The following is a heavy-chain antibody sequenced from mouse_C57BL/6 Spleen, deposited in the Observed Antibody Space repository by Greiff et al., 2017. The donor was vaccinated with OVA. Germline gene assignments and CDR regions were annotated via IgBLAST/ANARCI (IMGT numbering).Heavy chain of an antibody. CDR3: ARADYSSNYAVY. V-gene: IGHV1-84*01. J-gene: IGHJ2*01. Sequence: QVHVKQSGPELVKPGASVKISCKASGYTFTDYYIHWVKQRPGQGLEWIGWIYPGSGSTKYNEKFKGKATLTVATSSSTAYMQLNSLTSEDSAVYVCARADYSSNYAVYWGQGTTLTVSS. CDR2: IYPGSGST. CDR1: GYTFTDYY. D-gene: IGHD2-5*01.